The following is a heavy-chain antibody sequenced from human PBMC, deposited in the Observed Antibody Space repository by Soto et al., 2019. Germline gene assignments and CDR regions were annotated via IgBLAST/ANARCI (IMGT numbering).Heavy chain of an antibody. J-gene: IGHJ6*04. Sequence: EVQLVESGGGFIQPGGSLRLACAASGFTVSSNYMSWVRQAPGEVLEWGSVIYSGGSTYYADSVKGRFTISRDNSKNTLYLQMNSLRAEDTAVYYCARVGWMVTTLGGPMDFWGKGTTVTVSS. CDR2: IYSGGST. D-gene: IGHD3-16*01. V-gene: IGHV3-53*01. CDR3: ARVGWMVTTLGGPMDF. CDR1: GFTVSSNY.